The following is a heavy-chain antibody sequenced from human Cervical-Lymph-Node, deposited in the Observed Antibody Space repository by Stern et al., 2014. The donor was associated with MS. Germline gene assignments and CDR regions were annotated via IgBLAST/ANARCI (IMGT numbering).Heavy chain of an antibody. CDR1: GYSFSAYD. J-gene: IGHJ4*02. CDR2: ISPHNGHT. V-gene: IGHV1-18*01. Sequence: QMQLVQSGAEVKKPGASVKVSCKASGYSFSAYDINWVRQAPGQGLEWMGWISPHNGHTNSAQTFWGRVTMTADTSSSTAYMELSSLRSEDTAVYYCARGKRNTVTDYWGQGTLVTVSS. D-gene: IGHD4-17*01. CDR3: ARGKRNTVTDY.